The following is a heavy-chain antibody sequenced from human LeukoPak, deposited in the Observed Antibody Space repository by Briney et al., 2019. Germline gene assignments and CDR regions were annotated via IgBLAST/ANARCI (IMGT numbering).Heavy chain of an antibody. J-gene: IGHJ4*02. CDR3: AREEGGKTY. V-gene: IGHV3-11*01. CDR1: GFTFSDSY. D-gene: IGHD1-26*01. CDR2: ISGSGSSI. Sequence: GGSLRLSCAASGFTFSDSYMSWIRQAPGKGLEWLSYISGSGSSIYYADSVKGRFTISRDNAKNSLHLQMNSLRAEDTAVYYCAREEGGKTYWGQGTLVTVSS.